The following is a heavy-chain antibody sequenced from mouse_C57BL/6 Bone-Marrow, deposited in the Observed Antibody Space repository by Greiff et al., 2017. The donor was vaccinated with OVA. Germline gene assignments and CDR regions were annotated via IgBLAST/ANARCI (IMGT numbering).Heavy chain of an antibody. J-gene: IGHJ3*01. D-gene: IGHD2-4*01. V-gene: IGHV1-64*01. Sequence: VQLQQPGAELVKPGASVKLSCKASGYTFTSYWMHWVKQRPGQGLEWIGMIHPNSGSTNYNEKFKSKATLTVDKSSSTAYMQLSSLTSEDSAVYYCARSSYDYSFAYWGQGTLVTVSA. CDR1: GYTFTSYW. CDR3: ARSSYDYSFAY. CDR2: IHPNSGST.